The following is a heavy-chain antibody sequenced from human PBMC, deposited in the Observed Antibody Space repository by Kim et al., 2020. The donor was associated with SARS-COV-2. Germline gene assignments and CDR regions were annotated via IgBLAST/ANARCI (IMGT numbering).Heavy chain of an antibody. CDR2: FCYSGST. Sequence: SETLSLTCTVSGGSISSGGCYWIWIRQYPGKGLDGIGYFCYSGSTYYNPSLRIRVSIAVDTSKNQFSLKLNSVTAADRAGYYCARYCSSTSCRWFDPWGQGTLVTASS. CDR3: ARYCSSTSCRWFDP. CDR1: GGSISSGGCY. V-gene: IGHV4-31*03. J-gene: IGHJ5*02. D-gene: IGHD2-2*01.